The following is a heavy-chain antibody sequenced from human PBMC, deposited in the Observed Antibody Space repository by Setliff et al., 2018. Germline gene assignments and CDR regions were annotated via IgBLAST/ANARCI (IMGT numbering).Heavy chain of an antibody. V-gene: IGHV3-30*18. J-gene: IGHJ3*02. CDR1: GFTFSTYG. D-gene: IGHD6-19*01. CDR2: ISCDGNNK. Sequence: GGSLRLSCAASGFTFSTYGMHWVRQAPGKGLEWVAVAVISCDGNNKYYADSVKGRFTISRGNSKNTLYLQMNTLRAEDTAVYNCAKDVSPPGTNGWHPDVLDIWGQGTMVTVSS. CDR3: AKDVSPPGTNGWHPDVLDI.